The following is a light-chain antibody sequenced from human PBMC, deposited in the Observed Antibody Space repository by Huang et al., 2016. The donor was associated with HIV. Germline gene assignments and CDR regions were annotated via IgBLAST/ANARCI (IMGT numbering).Light chain of an antibody. CDR3: QQSYSAPRT. CDR2: AAS. Sequence: DIQMTQSPSSLSASVGDRVTITCRASQSISSYLNWYQQKPGKAPKVLIYAASSLQSGGPSRFSGSGSGTDFTFTISSLQPEDFATYYCQQSYSAPRTFGQGTKVEIK. J-gene: IGKJ1*01. CDR1: QSISSY. V-gene: IGKV1-39*01.